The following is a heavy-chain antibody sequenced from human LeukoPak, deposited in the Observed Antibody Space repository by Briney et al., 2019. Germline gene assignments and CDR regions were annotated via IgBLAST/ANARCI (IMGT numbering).Heavy chain of an antibody. CDR2: IYYSGST. J-gene: IGHJ4*02. CDR3: ARQGAYSYGPDY. Sequence: SETLSLTCTVSGGAISSYYWSWIRQPPGKGLEWIGNIYYSGSTNYNPSLKSRVTISVDASKNQFSLRLSSVTAADTAVYYCARQGAYSYGPDYWGQGTLVTVSS. D-gene: IGHD5-18*01. V-gene: IGHV4-59*08. CDR1: GGAISSYY.